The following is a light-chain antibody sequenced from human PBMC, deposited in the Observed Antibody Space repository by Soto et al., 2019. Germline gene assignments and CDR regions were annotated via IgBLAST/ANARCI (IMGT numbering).Light chain of an antibody. CDR3: QQRSGWYT. CDR1: QSISRY. J-gene: IGKJ2*01. Sequence: IVLTQSPGTLFLSPGGRTTLSCRASQSISRYLAWYQQKPGQGPRLLIYDASNRATGIPARFSGSGSGTDFTLTISSLEPEDFAIYYCQQRSGWYTFGQGTKVDIK. V-gene: IGKV3-11*01. CDR2: DAS.